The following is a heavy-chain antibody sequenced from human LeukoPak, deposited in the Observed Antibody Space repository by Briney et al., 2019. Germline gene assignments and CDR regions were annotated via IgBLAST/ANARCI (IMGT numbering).Heavy chain of an antibody. CDR2: IGTAGDT. V-gene: IGHV3-13*01. CDR1: GFTFSSYD. J-gene: IGHJ6*02. Sequence: GRSLGLSCAASGFTFSSYDTHWDRQATGQGLDRVSAIGTAGDTYYPGSVKGRFTISRENAKNSLYLQMNSLRAGDTAVYYCARGYGLRYYYYGMDVWGQGTTVTVSS. CDR3: ARGYGLRYYYYGMDV. D-gene: IGHD5-18*01.